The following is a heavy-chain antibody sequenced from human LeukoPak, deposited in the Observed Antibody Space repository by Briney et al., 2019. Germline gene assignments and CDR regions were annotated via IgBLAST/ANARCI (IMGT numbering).Heavy chain of an antibody. CDR1: GFTFSSYA. CDR2: ISYDGSNK. D-gene: IGHD3-10*01. J-gene: IGHJ4*02. V-gene: IGHV3-30*04. Sequence: PGGTLRLSCAASGFTFSSYAMHWVRQAPGKGLGWVAVISYDGSNKYYADSVKGRFTISRDNSKNTLYLQMNSLRAEDTAVYYCARDGLGYYASGSPQNYFDYWGQGTLVTVSS. CDR3: ARDGLGYYASGSPQNYFDY.